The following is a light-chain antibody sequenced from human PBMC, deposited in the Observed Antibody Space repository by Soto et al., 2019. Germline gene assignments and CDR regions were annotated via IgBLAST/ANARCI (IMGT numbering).Light chain of an antibody. J-gene: IGLJ3*02. CDR2: NHN. Sequence: QSVLTQPPSASGTPGQRVTIACSGSSSNIGSTTVKWYQQLPGTAPKLLIYNHNQRPSGVPDPFSGSKSGTSASLAISGLQSEDEADYYCAAWDDSLNGVVFGGGTKLTVL. CDR1: SSNIGSTT. V-gene: IGLV1-44*01. CDR3: AAWDDSLNGVV.